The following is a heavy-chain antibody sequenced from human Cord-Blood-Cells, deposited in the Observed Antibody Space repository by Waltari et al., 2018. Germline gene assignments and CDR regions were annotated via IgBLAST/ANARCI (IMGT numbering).Heavy chain of an antibody. Sequence: QVQLVQSGAEVKKPGASVKVSCTASGYPFTAYYMDCVGQAPGQGLEWMGRINPNSGGTNYAQKFQGRGTMTRDTSISTAYRELSRLRSDDTAVYYCAGCSSTSCYVAFDIWGQGTMVTVSS. D-gene: IGHD2-2*01. J-gene: IGHJ3*02. CDR3: AGCSSTSCYVAFDI. CDR1: GYPFTAYY. CDR2: INPNSGGT. V-gene: IGHV1-2*06.